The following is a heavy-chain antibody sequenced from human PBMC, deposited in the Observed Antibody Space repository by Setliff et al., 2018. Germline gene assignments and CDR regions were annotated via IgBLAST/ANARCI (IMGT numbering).Heavy chain of an antibody. J-gene: IGHJ3*02. CDR3: ARGSKSFDM. V-gene: IGHV3-48*01. CDR2: ISSRSDII. Sequence: GGSLRLSCAASGLIFTSYSMNWVRQAPGKGLEWVSYISSRSDIIYYADSVKGRFTISRDNAKNSLYLQVNSLKTEDTAVYYCARGSKSFDMWGQGTMVTVSS. CDR1: GLIFTSYS.